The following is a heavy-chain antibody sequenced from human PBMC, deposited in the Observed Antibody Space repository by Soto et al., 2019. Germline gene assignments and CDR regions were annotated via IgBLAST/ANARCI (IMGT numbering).Heavy chain of an antibody. J-gene: IGHJ4*02. CDR1: GYTFSSYD. CDR3: TRQGGDY. Sequence: ASVKVSFKTSGYTFSSYDINWVRQAPGQGLEWMGWISGYNADTKYAEKFQGRITVSRDTLTTTVYMELRSLRSDDTAVYFCTRQGGDYWGQGTPVTVSS. V-gene: IGHV1-18*01. CDR2: ISGYNADT. D-gene: IGHD2-15*01.